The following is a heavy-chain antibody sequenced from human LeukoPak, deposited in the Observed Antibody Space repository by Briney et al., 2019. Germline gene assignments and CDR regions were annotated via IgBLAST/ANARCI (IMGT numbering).Heavy chain of an antibody. J-gene: IGHJ4*02. CDR3: ARGVYGDYGTFDY. CDR1: GGTFSSYA. D-gene: IGHD4-17*01. Sequence: GASVKVSCKASGGTFSSYAISWVRQAPGQGLEWMGRIIPILGIANYAQKFQARVTITADKSTSTAYMELSSLRSEDTAVYYCARGVYGDYGTFDYWGQGTLVTVSS. CDR2: IIPILGIA. V-gene: IGHV1-69*04.